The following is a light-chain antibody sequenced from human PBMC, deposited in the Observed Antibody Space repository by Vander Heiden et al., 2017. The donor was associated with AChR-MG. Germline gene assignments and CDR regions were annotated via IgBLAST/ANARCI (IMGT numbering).Light chain of an antibody. J-gene: IGLJ3*02. CDR3: SSYTSSGKWV. Sequence: QSALTQPASVSGSPGQSITISCTGTSSDVGGYNYVSWYQQHPGKAPKLMIYDVSKRPSGVSNRFSGSKSGNTASLTISGLQAEDEADYYCSSYTSSGKWVFGGGTKLTVL. CDR1: SSDVGGYNY. V-gene: IGLV2-14*01. CDR2: DVS.